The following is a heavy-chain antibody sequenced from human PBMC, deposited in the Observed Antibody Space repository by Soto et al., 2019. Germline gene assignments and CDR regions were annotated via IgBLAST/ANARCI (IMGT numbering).Heavy chain of an antibody. CDR1: GGSFSGYY. J-gene: IGHJ6*02. Sequence: ETLSLTCAVYGGSFSGYYWSWIRQPPGKGLEWIGEINHSGNTNYNPSLKSRVTISVDTSKNQFSLKLSSVTAEDTAVYYCARHMDVWGQGTTVTVSS. CDR2: INHSGNT. V-gene: IGHV4-34*01. CDR3: ARHMDV.